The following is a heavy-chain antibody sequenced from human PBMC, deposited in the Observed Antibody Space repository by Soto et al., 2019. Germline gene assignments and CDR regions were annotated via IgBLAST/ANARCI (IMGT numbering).Heavy chain of an antibody. V-gene: IGHV1-69*13. Sequence: SVKVSCKASGGTFSSYAISWVRQAPGQGLEWMGGIIPIFGTANYAQKFQGRVTITADESTSPAYMELRSLRSEDTAVYYCAKNPRRTYYYGVDVWGQGTTVTVSS. CDR2: IIPIFGTA. CDR1: GGTFSSYA. CDR3: AKNPRRTYYYGVDV. J-gene: IGHJ6*02.